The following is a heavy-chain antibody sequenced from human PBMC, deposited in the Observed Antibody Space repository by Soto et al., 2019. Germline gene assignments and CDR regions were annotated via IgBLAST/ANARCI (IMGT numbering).Heavy chain of an antibody. CDR2: ISAYNGNT. Sequence: QVQLVQSGAEVKKPGASVKVSCKASGYTFTSYGISWVRQAPGQGLEWMGWISAYNGNTNYAQKLQGRVTMTTDTSTSTAYMELRSLRSDDTAVYYCARIRQCEVDSLGNYYYMDVWGKGTTVTVSS. V-gene: IGHV1-18*01. CDR3: ARIRQCEVDSLGNYYYMDV. D-gene: IGHD3-16*01. J-gene: IGHJ6*03. CDR1: GYTFTSYG.